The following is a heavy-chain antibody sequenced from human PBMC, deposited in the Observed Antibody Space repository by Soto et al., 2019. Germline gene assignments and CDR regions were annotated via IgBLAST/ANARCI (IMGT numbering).Heavy chain of an antibody. Sequence: GGSLRLSCAASGFTFSSYAMSWVRQAPGKGLEWVSAISGSGGSTYYADSVKGRFTISRDNSKNTLYLQMNSLRAEDTAVYYCAKHRVRYFDWLLPTENYYYYYGMDVWGQGTTVTVSS. D-gene: IGHD3-9*01. V-gene: IGHV3-23*01. CDR3: AKHRVRYFDWLLPTENYYYYYGMDV. CDR2: ISGSGGST. CDR1: GFTFSSYA. J-gene: IGHJ6*02.